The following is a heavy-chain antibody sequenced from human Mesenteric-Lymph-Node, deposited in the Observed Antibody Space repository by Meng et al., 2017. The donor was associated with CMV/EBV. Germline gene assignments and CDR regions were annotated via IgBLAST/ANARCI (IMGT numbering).Heavy chain of an antibody. CDR2: ISFDGSNK. CDR1: GFTFSSYS. Sequence: GGSLRLSCAASGFTFSSYSMNWVRQAPGKGLEWVALISFDGSNKYYADSVKGRFTISRDNSKNTLYLQMNSLRTEDTAVYYCANWFDPWGLGTLVTVSS. CDR3: ANWFDP. V-gene: IGHV3-30*18. J-gene: IGHJ5*02.